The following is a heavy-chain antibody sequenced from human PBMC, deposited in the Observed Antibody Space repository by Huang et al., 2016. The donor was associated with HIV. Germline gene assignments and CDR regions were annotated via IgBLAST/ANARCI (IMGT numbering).Heavy chain of an antibody. V-gene: IGHV2-5*02. CDR3: TAGWGGYYPY. CDR1: GFSLNTSGVA. J-gene: IGHJ4*02. D-gene: IGHD3-3*01. CDR2: INWDDDK. Sequence: QITLKESGPTLVKPTQTLTLTCTFSGFSLNTSGVAVGWIRQPPGKALEWLALINWDDDKRYRPSLKNRVTINKYTSKNAVVFTMTKLNPVDTAKCVCTAGWGGYYPYWGQGALVTVSS.